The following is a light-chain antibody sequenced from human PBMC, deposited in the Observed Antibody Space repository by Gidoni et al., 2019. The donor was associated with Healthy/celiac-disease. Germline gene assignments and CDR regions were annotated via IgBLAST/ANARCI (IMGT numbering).Light chain of an antibody. CDR3: QQRSNWPLIT. CDR2: DAS. CDR1: QSVSSH. V-gene: IGKV3-11*01. Sequence: EIVLTQSPATLSWSPGERATLSCSASQSVSSHLAWYQQKPGQAPRLLIYDASNRSTGIPARFSGSGSGTDFTLTISSLEPEDFAVYYCQQRSNWPLITFGQGTRLEIK. J-gene: IGKJ5*01.